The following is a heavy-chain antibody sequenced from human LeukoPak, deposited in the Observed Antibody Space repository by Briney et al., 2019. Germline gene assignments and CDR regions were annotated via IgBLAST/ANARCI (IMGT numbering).Heavy chain of an antibody. CDR1: GGSISSGSYY. V-gene: IGHV4-61*02. CDR3: ARARYYYDSSGYYYNLFFDY. CDR2: IYTSGST. J-gene: IGHJ4*02. Sequence: SETLSLTCTVSGGSISSGSYYWSWIRQPAGKGLEWIGRIYTSGSTNYNPSLNSRVTISVDTSKNQFSLKLSSVTAADTAVYYCARARYYYDSSGYYYNLFFDYWGQGTLVTVSS. D-gene: IGHD3-22*01.